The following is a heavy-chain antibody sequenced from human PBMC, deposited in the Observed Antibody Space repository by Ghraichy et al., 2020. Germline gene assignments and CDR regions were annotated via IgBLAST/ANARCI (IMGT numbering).Heavy chain of an antibody. J-gene: IGHJ2*01. CDR3: AREGIAVTWYFDL. CDR2: ISSSSSTI. D-gene: IGHD6-19*01. CDR1: GFTFSSYS. V-gene: IGHV3-48*02. Sequence: ESLNISCAASGFTFSSYSMNWVRQAPGKGLEWVSYISSSSSTIYYADSVKGRFTISRDNAKNSLYLQMNSLRDEDTAVYYCAREGIAVTWYFDLWGRVTLVTVSS.